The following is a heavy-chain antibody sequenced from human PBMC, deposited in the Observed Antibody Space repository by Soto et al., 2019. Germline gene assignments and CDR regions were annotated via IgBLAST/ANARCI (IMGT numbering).Heavy chain of an antibody. D-gene: IGHD6-19*01. V-gene: IGHV3-23*01. Sequence: GGSLRLSCATSGFMFGSYAMNWVCQAPGKGLEWVSVISGGGSTTNYADSVRGRFTTSRDSSTDTVYLQMYSLRVEDTAVYYCAKARKYSSPYDSWGQGTLVTVSS. CDR3: AKARKYSSPYDS. CDR2: ISGGGSTT. J-gene: IGHJ5*01. CDR1: GFMFGSYA.